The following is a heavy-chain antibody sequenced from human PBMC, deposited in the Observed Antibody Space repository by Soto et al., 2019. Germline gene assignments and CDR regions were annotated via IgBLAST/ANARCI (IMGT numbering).Heavy chain of an antibody. J-gene: IGHJ4*02. CDR3: ARESEDLTSNFDY. CDR2: ISSTTNYI. V-gene: IGHV3-21*06. CDR1: WFTFTRYS. Sequence: PSETLSLSCAASWFTFTRYSMNWVRQAPGKGIEWVSSISSTTNYIYYGDSMKGRFTISRDNAKNSLYLEMNSLRAEDTAVYYCARESEDLTSNFDYWGQGTLVTVSS.